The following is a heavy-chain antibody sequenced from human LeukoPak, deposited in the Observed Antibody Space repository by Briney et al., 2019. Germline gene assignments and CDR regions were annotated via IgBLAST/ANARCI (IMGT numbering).Heavy chain of an antibody. V-gene: IGHV1-2*06. CDR2: INPNSGGT. J-gene: IGHJ5*02. Sequence: GASVKVSCKASGYTFTGYYMHWVRQAPGQGLEWMGRINPNSGGTNYAQKFQGRVTMTRDTSISTAYMELSRLRPDDTAVYYCARPHTVLYNWFDPWGQGTLVTVSS. CDR3: ARPHTVLYNWFDP. D-gene: IGHD4-11*01. CDR1: GYTFTGYY.